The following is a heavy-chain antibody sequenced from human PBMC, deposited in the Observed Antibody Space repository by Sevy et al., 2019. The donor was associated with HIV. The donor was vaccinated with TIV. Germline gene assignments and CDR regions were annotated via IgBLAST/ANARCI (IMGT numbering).Heavy chain of an antibody. V-gene: IGHV4-39*01. CDR1: GGSISSSSYY. D-gene: IGHD1-26*01. J-gene: IGHJ6*02. CDR2: IYYSGST. CDR3: ARHNRIGIVGATTYYYYGMDV. Sequence: SETLSLTCTVSGGSISSSSYYWGWIRQPPGKGLEWIGSIYYSGSTYYNPSLKSRVTITVNTSKNQFSLKLSSVTAAETAVYYGARHNRIGIVGATTYYYYGMDVWGQGTTVTVSS.